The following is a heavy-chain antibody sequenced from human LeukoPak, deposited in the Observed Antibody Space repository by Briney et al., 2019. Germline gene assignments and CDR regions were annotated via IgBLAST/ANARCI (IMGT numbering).Heavy chain of an antibody. CDR2: IAACWGNT. CDR1: GFNCSWYG. D-gene: IGHD5-24*01. V-gene: IGHV3-64D*09. CDR3: ARRGRDASNGIHYK. Sequence: GEALRLSCLVSGFNCSWYGIQLGRQTPGKGLEFVSAIAACWGNTYYTASAKGRVTISRDNSKNILFLQMSSLRPEDTAVYYCARRGRDASNGIHYKWGQGTLVTVSS. J-gene: IGHJ4*02.